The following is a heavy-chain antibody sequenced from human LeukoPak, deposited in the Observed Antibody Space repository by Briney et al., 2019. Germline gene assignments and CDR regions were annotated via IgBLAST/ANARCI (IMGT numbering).Heavy chain of an antibody. V-gene: IGHV4-59*08. CDR2: IYYTGST. Sequence: SETLSPTSTVSRGSTRSYYWSWVRQPPGKGREWIGYIYYTGSTNSNPPPQSRVAMSLDTSKTQFSLRLNSVTAADTAVYYCARHPNTVTTPDYWGQGTLVTVSS. D-gene: IGHD4-17*01. J-gene: IGHJ4*02. CDR3: ARHPNTVTTPDY. CDR1: RGSTRSYY.